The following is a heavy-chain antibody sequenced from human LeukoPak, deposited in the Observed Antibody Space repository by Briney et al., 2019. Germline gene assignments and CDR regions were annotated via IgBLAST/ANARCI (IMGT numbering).Heavy chain of an antibody. CDR3: ARGGRLTYYYDSGFDH. V-gene: IGHV3-53*01. CDR1: ASTASSNY. J-gene: IGHJ4*02. CDR2: IYIGGGT. D-gene: IGHD3-22*01. Sequence: PGQSRRLSWPASASTASSNYMSWVRQAPGKGMDWVSVIYIGGGTYYADSVKDRFTISRDNSKNTLYLQMNSLRDEDTAVYYCARGGRLTYYYDSGFDHWGQGTLVTVSS.